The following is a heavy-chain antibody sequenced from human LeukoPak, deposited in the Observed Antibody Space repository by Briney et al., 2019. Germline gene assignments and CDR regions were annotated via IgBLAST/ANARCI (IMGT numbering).Heavy chain of an antibody. Sequence: ASVKVSCKVSGYTLTELSMHWVRQAPGKGLEWMGGFDPEDGETIYAQKFQGRVTMTEDTSTDTAYMELSSLRSEDTAVYYCATVSDSSGWYLTDYWGQGTLVTVSS. V-gene: IGHV1-24*01. CDR3: ATVSDSSGWYLTDY. CDR2: FDPEDGET. D-gene: IGHD6-19*01. CDR1: GYTLTELS. J-gene: IGHJ4*02.